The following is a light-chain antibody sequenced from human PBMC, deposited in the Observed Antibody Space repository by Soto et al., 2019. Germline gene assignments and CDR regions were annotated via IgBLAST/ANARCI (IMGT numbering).Light chain of an antibody. Sequence: QSVLTQPASVSGSPGQSITISCTGTSSDVGGYDYVSWYQQLPGKAPKLMIYDVSNRPSGVSNRFSGSKSGTTASLTISGLQAEDEADYYCSSYTSSSTYVFGPGTKVTAL. CDR3: SSYTSSSTYV. CDR2: DVS. J-gene: IGLJ1*01. CDR1: SSDVGGYDY. V-gene: IGLV2-14*01.